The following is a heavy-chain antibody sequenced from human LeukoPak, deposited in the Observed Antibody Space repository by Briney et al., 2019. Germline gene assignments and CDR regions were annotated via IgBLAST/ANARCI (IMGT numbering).Heavy chain of an antibody. D-gene: IGHD5-18*01. CDR3: ARGHSVDTAMLRDDY. CDR1: GYTFTSYD. Sequence: ASVKVSCEASGYTFTSYDINWVRQATGQGLEWMGWMNPNSGNTGYAQKFQGRVTMTRNTSISTAYMELSSLRSEDTAVYYCARGHSVDTAMLRDDYWGQGTLVTVSS. J-gene: IGHJ4*02. V-gene: IGHV1-8*01. CDR2: MNPNSGNT.